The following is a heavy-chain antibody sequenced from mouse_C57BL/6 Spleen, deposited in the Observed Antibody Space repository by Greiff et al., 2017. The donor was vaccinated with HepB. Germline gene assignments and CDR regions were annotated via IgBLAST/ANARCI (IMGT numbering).Heavy chain of an antibody. J-gene: IGHJ1*03. V-gene: IGHV1-52*01. CDR3: ASEITDWYFDV. CDR2: IDPSDSET. D-gene: IGHD2-4*01. CDR1: GYTFTSYW. Sequence: QVQLQQPGAELVRPGSSVKLSCKASGYTFTSYWMHWVKQRPIQGLEWIGNIDPSDSETHYNQKFKDKATLTVDKSSSTAYMQLSSLTSEDSAVYYCASEITDWYFDVWGTGATVTVSS.